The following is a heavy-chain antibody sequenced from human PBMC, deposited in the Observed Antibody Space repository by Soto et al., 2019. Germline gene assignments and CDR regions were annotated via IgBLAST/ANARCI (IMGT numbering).Heavy chain of an antibody. V-gene: IGHV1-46*01. J-gene: IGHJ4*02. D-gene: IGHD2-15*01. CDR2: INPSGGST. CDR1: GYTFTRYT. CDR3: ARLKGGGSEYFFDN. Sequence: QVQLVQSGAEVERPGASVKVSCRASGYTFTRYTVHWVRQAPGQGLEWMAMINPSGGSTYYVQTFEGRVTLTSDTSTSTVFMELSSLTSDDTAVYYCARLKGGGSEYFFDNWGQGTLVTVSS.